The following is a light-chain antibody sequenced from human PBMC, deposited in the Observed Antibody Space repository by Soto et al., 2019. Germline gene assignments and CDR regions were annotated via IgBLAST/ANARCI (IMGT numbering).Light chain of an antibody. CDR1: SSDVGGYNY. J-gene: IGLJ1*01. Sequence: QSVLTQPASVSGSPGQSITISCTGTSSDVGGYNYVSWSQQHPGKAPQLMIYEVSNRPSGVSNRFSGSKSGNTASLTISGLQAEDEADYHCSSYKSSSNYVFGTGTKVTVL. CDR3: SSYKSSSNYV. V-gene: IGLV2-14*01. CDR2: EVS.